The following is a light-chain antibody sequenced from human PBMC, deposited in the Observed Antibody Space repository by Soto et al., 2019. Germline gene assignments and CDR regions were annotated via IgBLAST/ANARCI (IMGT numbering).Light chain of an antibody. J-gene: IGLJ2*01. Sequence: QSALTQPASVSGSPGQSITISCTGTRNDIRSYNNVAWYQKHPGKAPRVMIFEVSTRPSGVSNRFSGSKSGNTASLTISGLQAEDEADYYCSSYTGSNINTVVFGGGTKLTVL. CDR3: SSYTGSNINTVV. CDR1: RNDIRSYNN. CDR2: EVS. V-gene: IGLV2-14*01.